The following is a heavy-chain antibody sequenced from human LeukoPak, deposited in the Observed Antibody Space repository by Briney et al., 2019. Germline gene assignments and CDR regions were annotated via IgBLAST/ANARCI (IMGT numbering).Heavy chain of an antibody. V-gene: IGHV3-30*04. D-gene: IGHD2-15*01. CDR1: GFTFSSYA. CDR2: ISYDGSNK. J-gene: IGHJ4*02. Sequence: GGSLRLSCAASGFTFSSYAMHWVRQAPGMGLEWVAVISYDGSNKYYADSVKGRFTISRDNSKNTLYLQMNSLRAEDTAVYYCARTRGLYCSGGSCHLTSTFDYWGQGTLVTVSS. CDR3: ARTRGLYCSGGSCHLTSTFDY.